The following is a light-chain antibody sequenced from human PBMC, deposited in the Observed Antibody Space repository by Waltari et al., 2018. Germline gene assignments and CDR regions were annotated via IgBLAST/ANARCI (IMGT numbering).Light chain of an antibody. CDR3: QSSDSSNTDIYL. J-gene: IGLJ2*01. CDR2: KDT. CDR1: GLTKLY. V-gene: IGLV3-25*03. Sequence: SYKLTQPPSVSVSPGQTARITCSGDGLTKLYAYLYQQRSGQAPLLVIYKDTERPSGIPERFSGSSSGTTVTLTISGVQAEDDADYYCQSSDSSNTDIYLFGGGTKLTVL.